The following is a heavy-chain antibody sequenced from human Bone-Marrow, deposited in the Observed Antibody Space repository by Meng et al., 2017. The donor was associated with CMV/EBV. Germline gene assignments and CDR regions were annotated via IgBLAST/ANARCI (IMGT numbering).Heavy chain of an antibody. D-gene: IGHD2-8*01. CDR3: ARDPCPSGVCYLDS. CDR2: INYDGSST. Sequence: GGSLRLSCAASGFTFSSYSMNWVRQAPGKGLLWLARINYDGSSTIYADSVRGRFTISRDNARNTLYLQMNSLRAEDTAVYYCARDPCPSGVCYLDSWGQGTLVTVSS. CDR1: GFTFSSYS. J-gene: IGHJ4*02. V-gene: IGHV3-74*01.